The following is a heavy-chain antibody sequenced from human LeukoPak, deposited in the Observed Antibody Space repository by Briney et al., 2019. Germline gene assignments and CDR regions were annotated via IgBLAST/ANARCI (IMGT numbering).Heavy chain of an antibody. V-gene: IGHV3-23*01. CDR1: GFTFSSYA. D-gene: IGHD2-2*01. CDR3: AKEVAGHDTSWLHAFDI. J-gene: IGHJ3*02. CDR2: ISGSGGST. Sequence: GGSLRLSCAASGFTFSSYAISWVRQAPGKGLDWVSAISGSGGSTYYADSVKGRFTISREDAKNSLYLKMHSLRVEDTAVYYCAKEVAGHDTSWLHAFDIWGQGTMVTV.